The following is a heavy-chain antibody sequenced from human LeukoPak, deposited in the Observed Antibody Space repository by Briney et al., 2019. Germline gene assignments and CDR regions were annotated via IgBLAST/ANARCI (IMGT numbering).Heavy chain of an antibody. V-gene: IGHV3-23*01. Sequence: GGSLRLSCAASGFTFSSYAMNWARQAPGKGLEWVSAISGSDGSTYYADSVKGRFTISRDNAKNTLYLQMNSLRAEDTAVYYCARLTPPFDYWGRGTLVTVSS. CDR3: ARLTPPFDY. D-gene: IGHD3-16*01. CDR1: GFTFSSYA. J-gene: IGHJ4*02. CDR2: ISGSDGST.